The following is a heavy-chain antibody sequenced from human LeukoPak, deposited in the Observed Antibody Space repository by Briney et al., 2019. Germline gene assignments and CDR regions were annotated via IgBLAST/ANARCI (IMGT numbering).Heavy chain of an antibody. J-gene: IGHJ6*03. CDR1: GGSISSYY. D-gene: IGHD6-6*01. CDR3: ASGIVLDYYYYYMDV. Sequence: SETLSLTCTVSGGSISSYYWSWIRQPPGKGLEWIGYISYSGSTNYNPSLKSRVAISVDTSKSQFSLKLSSVTAADTAIYYCASGIVLDYYYYYMDVWGKGTTVTVSS. CDR2: ISYSGST. V-gene: IGHV4-59*01.